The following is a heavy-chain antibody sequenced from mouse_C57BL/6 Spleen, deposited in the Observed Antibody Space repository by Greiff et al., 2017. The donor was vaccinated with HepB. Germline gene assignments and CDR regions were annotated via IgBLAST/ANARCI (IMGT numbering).Heavy chain of an antibody. V-gene: IGHV5-4*01. Sequence: EVKLVESGGGLVKPGGSLKLSCAASGFTFSSYAMSWVRQTPEKRLEWVATISDGGSYTYYPDNVKGRFTISRDNAKNNLYLQMSHLKSEDTAMYYCARDEGYYYGSSYGWYFDVWGTGTTVTVSS. J-gene: IGHJ1*03. CDR1: GFTFSSYA. CDR2: ISDGGSYT. CDR3: ARDEGYYYGSSYGWYFDV. D-gene: IGHD1-1*01.